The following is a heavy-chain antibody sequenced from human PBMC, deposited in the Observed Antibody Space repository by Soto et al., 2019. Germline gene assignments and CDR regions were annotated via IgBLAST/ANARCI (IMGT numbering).Heavy chain of an antibody. J-gene: IGHJ4*02. CDR2: IIPMLDVT. CDR1: GSTFRNHI. V-gene: IGHV1-69*08. D-gene: IGHD5-12*01. Sequence: QVQVVQSGAEVKKPGASVRVSCKTSGSTFRNHIITWVRQAPGQGLEWMGRIIPMLDVTNYAQKFQGRVTITADKSTTTAYREVSSLSSADTAVYYCARDSPIGSTFSGHDDIDSWGQGTLVTVSS. CDR3: ARDSPIGSTFSGHDDIDS.